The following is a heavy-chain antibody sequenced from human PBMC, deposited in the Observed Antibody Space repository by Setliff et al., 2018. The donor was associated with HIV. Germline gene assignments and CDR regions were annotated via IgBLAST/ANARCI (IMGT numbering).Heavy chain of an antibody. CDR3: TRDRPYSSGWYRLDY. CDR2: IRSKAYGGTT. V-gene: IGHV3-49*03. Sequence: LSLTCTVSGYSISSGYYWGWIRQPPGKGLEWVGFIRSKAYGGTTEYAASVKGRFTISRDDSKSIAYLQMNSLKTEDTAVYYCTRDRPYSSGWYRLDYWGQGTLVTVSS. J-gene: IGHJ4*02. CDR1: GYSISSGYY. D-gene: IGHD6-19*01.